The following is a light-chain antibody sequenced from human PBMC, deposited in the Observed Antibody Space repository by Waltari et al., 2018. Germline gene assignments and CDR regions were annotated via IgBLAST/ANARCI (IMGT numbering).Light chain of an antibody. CDR1: ALSRNY. CDR3: YSSDNSGFYKL. Sequence: SHELTQPPSVSVSPGQTARITCSGDALSRNYAYWYQQKSGQAPVLVIYEDSKRPYGIPERFSGSGSGTMATLTISGAQVDDEADYYCYSSDNSGFYKLFGGGTKLTVL. CDR2: EDS. V-gene: IGLV3-10*01. J-gene: IGLJ2*01.